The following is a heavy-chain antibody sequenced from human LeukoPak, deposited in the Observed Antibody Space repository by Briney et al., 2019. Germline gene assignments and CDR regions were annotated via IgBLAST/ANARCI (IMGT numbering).Heavy chain of an antibody. Sequence: QSGGSLRLSCAASGFTFSSCEMNWVRQAPGKGLEWVSAISGSGGSTYYADSVKGRFTISRDNSKNTLYLQMNSLRAEDTAVYYCAKIAAAATRDFDYWGQGTLVTVSS. CDR3: AKIAAAATRDFDY. D-gene: IGHD6-13*01. V-gene: IGHV3-23*01. CDR1: GFTFSSCE. CDR2: ISGSGGST. J-gene: IGHJ4*02.